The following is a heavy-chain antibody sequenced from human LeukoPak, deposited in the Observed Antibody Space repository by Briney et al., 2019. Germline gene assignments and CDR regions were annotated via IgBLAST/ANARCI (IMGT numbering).Heavy chain of an antibody. Sequence: SETLSLTCTVSGGSISSYYWSWIRQPPGKGLEWIGYIYYSGSTSYNPSLKSRVTISVDTSKNRFSLKLSSVTAADTAVYYCARYSGSYPHDAFDIWGQGTMVTVSS. J-gene: IGHJ3*02. CDR1: GGSISSYY. D-gene: IGHD1-26*01. CDR2: IYYSGST. CDR3: ARYSGSYPHDAFDI. V-gene: IGHV4-59*01.